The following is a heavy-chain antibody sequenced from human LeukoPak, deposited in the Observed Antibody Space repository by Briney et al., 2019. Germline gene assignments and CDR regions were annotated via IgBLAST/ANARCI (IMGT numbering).Heavy chain of an antibody. D-gene: IGHD6-19*01. CDR1: GGSFSGYY. CDR3: ARARDSSGWYSLAFDY. V-gene: IGHV4-34*01. Sequence: SETLSLTCAVYGGSFSGYYWSWIRQPPGKGLEWIGEINHSGSTNYNPSLKSRDTISVDTSKNQFSLKLSSVTAADTAVYYCARARDSSGWYSLAFDYWGQGTLVTVSS. J-gene: IGHJ4*02. CDR2: INHSGST.